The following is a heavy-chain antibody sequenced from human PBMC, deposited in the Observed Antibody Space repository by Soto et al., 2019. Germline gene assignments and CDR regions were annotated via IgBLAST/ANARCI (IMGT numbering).Heavy chain of an antibody. J-gene: IGHJ3*02. CDR2: VSHSGST. D-gene: IGHD3-22*01. CDR3: ASGFYDSSGYSEAFDI. CDR1: GGSITSDY. V-gene: IGHV4-59*01. Sequence: PSETLSLTCTVSGGSITSDYWNWIRQPPGKGLEWIAYVSHSGSTKYNPSLQSRVTISIDTSKNQFSLRLSSVTAADTAVYYCASGFYDSSGYSEAFDIWGQGTMVTVSS.